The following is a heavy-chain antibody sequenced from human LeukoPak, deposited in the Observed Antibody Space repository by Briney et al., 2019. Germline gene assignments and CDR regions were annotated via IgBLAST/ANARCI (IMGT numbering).Heavy chain of an antibody. V-gene: IGHV4-4*07. D-gene: IGHD2-2*01. CDR2: IYTSGST. CDR1: GGSISSYY. CDR3: ARGLHSTMPYWGY. J-gene: IGHJ4*02. Sequence: SETQSLTCTVSGGSISSYYWSWIRQPAGKGLEWIGRIYTSGSTNYNPSLKSRVTISVDKSKNQVSLKLSSVTAADTAVYYCARGLHSTMPYWGYWGQGTLVTVSS.